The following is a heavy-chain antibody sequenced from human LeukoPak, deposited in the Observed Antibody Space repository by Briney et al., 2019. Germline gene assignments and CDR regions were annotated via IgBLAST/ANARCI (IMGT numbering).Heavy chain of an antibody. CDR3: ARGAEDIVVVPAAITNWFDP. V-gene: IGHV1-3*01. CDR1: GYTFTSYA. Sequence: ASVKVSCKASGYTFTSYAMHWVRQAPGRRLEWMGWINAGNGNTKYSQKFQGRVTITRDTSASTAYMELSSLRSEDTAVYYCARGAEDIVVVPAAITNWFDPWGQGTLVTVSS. CDR2: INAGNGNT. D-gene: IGHD2-2*01. J-gene: IGHJ5*02.